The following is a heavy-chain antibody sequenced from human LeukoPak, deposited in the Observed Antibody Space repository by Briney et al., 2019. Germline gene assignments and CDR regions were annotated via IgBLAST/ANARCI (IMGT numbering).Heavy chain of an antibody. V-gene: IGHV1-2*02. CDR1: GYTFTSYY. Sequence: ASVKVSCKASGYTFTSYYMHWVRQAPGQGLEWMGWINPNSGGTNYAQKFQGRVTMTRDTSISTAYMELSRLRSDDTAVYYCARSDDYVWGSYHYWGQGTLVTVSS. D-gene: IGHD3-16*02. CDR3: ARSDDYVWGSYHY. J-gene: IGHJ4*02. CDR2: INPNSGGT.